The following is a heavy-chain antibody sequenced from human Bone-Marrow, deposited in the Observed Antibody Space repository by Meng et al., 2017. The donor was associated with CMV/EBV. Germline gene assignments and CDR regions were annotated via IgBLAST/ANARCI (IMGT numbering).Heavy chain of an antibody. CDR2: IRNDGSKK. J-gene: IGHJ6*02. V-gene: IGHV3-30*02. CDR1: GFSFSSYG. CDR3: AKDSYGMDV. Sequence: GESLKISCAASGFSFSSYGMQWVRQAPGKGLEWVTFIRNDGSKKYYADSVKGRFTISRDNSKNTLYLQMNSLRAEDTAVYYCAKDSYGMDVWGQGTTVTVSS.